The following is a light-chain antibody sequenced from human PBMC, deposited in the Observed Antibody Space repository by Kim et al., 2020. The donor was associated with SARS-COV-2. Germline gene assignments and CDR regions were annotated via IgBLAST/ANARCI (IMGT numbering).Light chain of an antibody. V-gene: IGKV1-6*01. Sequence: AIQMNQSPSSLSASVGASVAITCRASQVIRNDLSWYQQKPGKAPKLLIYAASTLQGGVPSRFRGSGSATDFTLTISSLQPEDFATYYCLQDSNNPRTFGQGTKVDIK. CDR2: AAS. J-gene: IGKJ1*01. CDR3: LQDSNNPRT. CDR1: QVIRND.